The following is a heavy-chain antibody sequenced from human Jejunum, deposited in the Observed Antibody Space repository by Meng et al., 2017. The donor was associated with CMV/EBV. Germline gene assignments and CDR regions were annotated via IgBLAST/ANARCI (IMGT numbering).Heavy chain of an antibody. CDR3: AKTLSPYDFWSGADY. CDR1: FTFDDYA. Sequence: FTFDDYAMPWVRPAPGKGLEWVSGISWNGDNIDYADSVRGRFTISRDNAKNSLYLQMNSLKAEDTAFYYCAKTLSPYDFWSGADYWGQGTLVTVSS. CDR2: ISWNGDNI. D-gene: IGHD3-3*01. J-gene: IGHJ4*02. V-gene: IGHV3-9*01.